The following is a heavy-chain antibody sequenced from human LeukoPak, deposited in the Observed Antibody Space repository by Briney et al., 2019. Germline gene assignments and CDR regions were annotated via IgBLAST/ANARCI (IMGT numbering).Heavy chain of an antibody. V-gene: IGHV3-21*01. D-gene: IGHD4-17*01. J-gene: IGHJ4*02. CDR3: TRGSYGDYEY. Sequence: GGSLRLSCAASGFTFTDYPMSWVRQAPGKGVEWVSALTRSGGDTYHADTVKGRFTISRDNAQNSLYLQMNSLRAEDTAVYYCTRGSYGDYEYWGQGTLVTVSS. CDR1: GFTFTDYP. CDR2: LTRSGGDT.